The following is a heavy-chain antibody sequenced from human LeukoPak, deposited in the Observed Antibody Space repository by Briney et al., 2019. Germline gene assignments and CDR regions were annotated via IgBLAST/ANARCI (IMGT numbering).Heavy chain of an antibody. CDR2: MNPNSGNT. CDR1: GYTFTSYD. V-gene: IGHV1-8*01. CDR3: ARDVGASGAFDI. D-gene: IGHD3-10*01. J-gene: IGHJ3*02. Sequence: GASVKVSCKASGYTFTSYDINWVRQATGQGLEWMGWMNPNSGNTGYAQKFQGRVTMTRNTSISTAYMELSSLRSDDTAVYYCARDVGASGAFDIWGQGTMVTVSS.